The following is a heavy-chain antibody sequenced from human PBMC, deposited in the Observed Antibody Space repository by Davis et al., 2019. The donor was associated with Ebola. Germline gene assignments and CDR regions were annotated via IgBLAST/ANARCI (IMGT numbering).Heavy chain of an antibody. CDR3: ARAKVVVVAVGTYQYYYGMDV. Sequence: GSPLRPPVAALGSTLPACCIRGHRQPPGGRRESASSISTSSGCIYYPYSVKHRFTISRDNAKNSLYLQLNSLSAEDTAVYYCARAKVVVVAVGTYQYYYGMDVWGQGTTVTVSS. D-gene: IGHD2-15*01. CDR1: GSTLPACC. CDR2: ISTSSGCI. J-gene: IGHJ6*02. V-gene: IGHV3-21*01.